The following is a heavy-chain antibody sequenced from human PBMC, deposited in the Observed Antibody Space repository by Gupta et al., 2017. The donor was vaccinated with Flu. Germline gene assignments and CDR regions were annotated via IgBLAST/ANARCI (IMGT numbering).Heavy chain of an antibody. D-gene: IGHD6-19*01. J-gene: IGHJ4*02. CDR1: GFTLSSCA. V-gene: IGHV3-23*01. CDR3: AKEKDSSGWYIDH. CDR2: IGVSGGSA. Sequence: VQLLESGGGLVQPGGSLRLSCAVSGFTLSSCAMSWVRQAPGKGLELVSVIGVSGGSAYYADSVKGRFTISRDNSKNTLYLQMNSLRAEDTAVYYCAKEKDSSGWYIDHWGQGTLVTVSS.